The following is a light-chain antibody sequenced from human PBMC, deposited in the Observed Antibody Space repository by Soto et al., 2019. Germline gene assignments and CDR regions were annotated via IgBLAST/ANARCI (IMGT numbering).Light chain of an antibody. CDR3: SSYTYTNTPLYV. J-gene: IGLJ1*01. Sequence: ALTPPASLSGSPGQSITISCTGTSSDIGAYNFVSWYQHHPGKAPKVLIYDVNNRPSGVSKRFSGSKSGNAASLTISGLQAEDEADYYCSSYTYTNTPLYVFGSGTKVTVL. CDR1: SSDIGAYNF. V-gene: IGLV2-14*03. CDR2: DVN.